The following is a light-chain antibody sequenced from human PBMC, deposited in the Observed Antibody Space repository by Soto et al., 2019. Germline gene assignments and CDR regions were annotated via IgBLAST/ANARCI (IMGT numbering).Light chain of an antibody. CDR1: SSDIGAYNS. Sequence: QSVLTQPASVSGSPGQSITISSTGTSSDIGAYNSVSWFQQYPGRAPKLMIYEVSNRPSGVSARFSASKSGNTASLTISGLQAEDEADYYCNSRGGSRPYYVFGTGTKLTVL. CDR3: NSRGGSRPYYV. V-gene: IGLV2-14*01. CDR2: EVS. J-gene: IGLJ1*01.